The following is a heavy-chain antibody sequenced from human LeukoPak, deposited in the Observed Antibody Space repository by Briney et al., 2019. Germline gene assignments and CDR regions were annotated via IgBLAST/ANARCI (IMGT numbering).Heavy chain of an antibody. J-gene: IGHJ4*02. CDR3: AREVLLWFGESIHFDY. V-gene: IGHV1-2*02. Sequence: ASVKVSCKASGYTFTGYYMHWVRQAPGQGLEWMGWINPNSGGTNYAQKFQGRVTMTRDTSISTAYMELSRLRSDDTAVYYCAREVLLWFGESIHFDYWGQGTLVTVSS. CDR1: GYTFTGYY. CDR2: INPNSGGT. D-gene: IGHD3-10*01.